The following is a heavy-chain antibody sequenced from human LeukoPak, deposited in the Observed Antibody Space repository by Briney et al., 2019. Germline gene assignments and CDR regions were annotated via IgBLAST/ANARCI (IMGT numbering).Heavy chain of an antibody. CDR1: GYTFTGYY. CDR2: INPNSGGT. Sequence: VASVKVSCKASGYTFTGYYMHWVRQVPGQGLEWMGWINPNSGGTNYAQKFQGRVTMTRDTSISTAYMELSRLRSDDTAVYYCARDLPDMVRGVSDYWGQGTLVTVSS. V-gene: IGHV1-2*02. CDR3: ARDLPDMVRGVSDY. D-gene: IGHD3-10*01. J-gene: IGHJ4*02.